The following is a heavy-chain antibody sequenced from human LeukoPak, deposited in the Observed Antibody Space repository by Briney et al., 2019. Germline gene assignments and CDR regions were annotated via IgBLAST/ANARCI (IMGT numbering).Heavy chain of an antibody. V-gene: IGHV1-69*01. CDR2: IIPIFGTA. D-gene: IGHD4-11*01. CDR1: GGTFISYA. CDR3: ARDLTTSWEYYFDC. Sequence: SVNVSFKASGGTFISYAISWARRAPAQGLDWMGGIIPIFGTANYAQKFQARVTIPAHESTSAAYMRLSSLKSEDTAVYYCARDLTTSWEYYFDCWGQGTLVTVSS. J-gene: IGHJ4*02.